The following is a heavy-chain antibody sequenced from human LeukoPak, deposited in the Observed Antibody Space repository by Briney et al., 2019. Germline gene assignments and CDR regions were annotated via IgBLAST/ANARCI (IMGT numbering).Heavy chain of an antibody. D-gene: IGHD1-1*01. J-gene: IGHJ6*02. CDR2: INHSGST. CDR3: ARVSHGGTTTPEYGMDV. V-gene: IGHV4-34*01. Sequence: RASETLSLTCAVYGGSFSGYYWSWIRQPPGKGLEWIGEINHSGSTNYNPSLKSRVTISVDTSKNQSSLKLSSVTAADTAVYYCARVSHGGTTTPEYGMDVWGQGTTDTVSS. CDR1: GGSFSGYY.